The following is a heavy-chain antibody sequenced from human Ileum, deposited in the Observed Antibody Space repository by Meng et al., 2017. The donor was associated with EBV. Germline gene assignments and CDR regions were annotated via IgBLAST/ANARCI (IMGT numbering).Heavy chain of an antibody. V-gene: IGHV4-39*02. Sequence: GSGAEVLNPAQNLSLTRRFDGGALRSSGDDSGLIRQHPGKRQEGIGCIYNEGTIDHHPSLKQRLPISVSEPKNHFGHDLSSVTDGATAGYYCGRGWKRYCGLWGRGTLVTVSS. J-gene: IGHJ2*01. CDR3: GRGWKRYCGL. CDR2: IYNEGTI. CDR1: GGALRSSGDD. D-gene: IGHD1-1*01.